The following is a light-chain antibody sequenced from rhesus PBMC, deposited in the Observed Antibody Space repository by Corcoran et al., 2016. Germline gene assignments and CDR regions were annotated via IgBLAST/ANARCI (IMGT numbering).Light chain of an antibody. Sequence: DIQMTQSPSSLSASVGDRVTITCRASQGITNDLAWYQQQPGETPTFLIYEASSLHSGLPSPFSGSGSGTDFTLTISSLQPEDFATYYCQHYYSTPFTFGPGTKLDIK. CDR3: QHYYSTPFT. J-gene: IGKJ3*01. CDR1: QGITND. V-gene: IGKV1-25*01. CDR2: EAS.